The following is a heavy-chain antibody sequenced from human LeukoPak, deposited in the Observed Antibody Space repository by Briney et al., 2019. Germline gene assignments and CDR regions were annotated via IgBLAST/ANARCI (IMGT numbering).Heavy chain of an antibody. CDR2: ISGSGGST. CDR3: AKAHSSGYWDYFDY. CDR1: GFTFRNYA. D-gene: IGHD3-22*01. V-gene: IGHV3-23*01. J-gene: IGHJ4*02. Sequence: PGWSLRLSCAASGFTFRNYAMSWVRQAPGKGLEWVSGISGSGGSTYYADSVKGRFPISRDNSKNTLYMEMNSLRAEDSAVYYCAKAHSSGYWDYFDYWGQGTLVTVSS.